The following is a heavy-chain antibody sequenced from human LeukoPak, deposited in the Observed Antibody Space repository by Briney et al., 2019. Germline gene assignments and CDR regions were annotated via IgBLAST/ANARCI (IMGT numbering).Heavy chain of an antibody. V-gene: IGHV4-59*08. CDR1: GGSISSYY. CDR2: IYYSGST. CDR3: ARGTLKKRWLQLRRDYYYYGMDV. J-gene: IGHJ6*02. D-gene: IGHD5-24*01. Sequence: SGTLSLTCTVSGGSISSYYWSWIRQPPGKGLEWIGYIYYSGSTNYNPSLKSRVTISVDTSKNQFSLKLSSVTAADTAVYYCARGTLKKRWLQLRRDYYYYGMDVWGQGTTVTVSS.